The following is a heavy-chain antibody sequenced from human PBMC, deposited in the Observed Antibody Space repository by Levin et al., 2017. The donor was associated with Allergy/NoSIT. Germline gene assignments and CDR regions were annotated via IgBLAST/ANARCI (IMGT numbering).Heavy chain of an antibody. CDR2: ILSSTSST. V-gene: IGHV3-64*02. CDR3: ERWYSTAYFIFGV. CDR1: GFIFGSYV. J-gene: IGHJ3*01. Sequence: GGSLRLSCATSGFIFGSYVMNWVRQAPGKGLEYVATILSSTSSTDYADSVKGRFTISRDNAKNTLYLQMDSLRPEDTAVYYCERWYSTAYFIFGVWGPGTTVTVSS. D-gene: IGHD1-26*01.